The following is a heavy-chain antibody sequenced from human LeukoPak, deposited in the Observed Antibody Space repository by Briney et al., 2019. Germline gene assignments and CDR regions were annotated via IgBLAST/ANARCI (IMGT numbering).Heavy chain of an antibody. V-gene: IGHV1-8*01. CDR2: MNPNSGNT. Sequence: GASVKVSCKASGYTFTSYDINWVRQATGQGLEWMGWMNPNSGNTGYAQKFQGRVTMTRNTSISTAYMELSSLRSEDTAVYYCARASYFRRIGPQGGILGYWGQGTLVTVSS. D-gene: IGHD1-26*01. CDR1: GYTFTSYD. CDR3: ARASYFRRIGPQGGILGY. J-gene: IGHJ4*02.